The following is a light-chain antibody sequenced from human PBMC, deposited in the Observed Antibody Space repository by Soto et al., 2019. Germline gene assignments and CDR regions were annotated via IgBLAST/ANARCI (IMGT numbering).Light chain of an antibody. CDR1: QGISSA. J-gene: IGKJ2*01. CDR2: DAS. Sequence: AIQLTQSPSSLSASVGDRVTITCRASQGISSALAWYQQKPGKAPKLLIYDASSLERGVPSRFRGSGSGTDFTLTISSLQPEDFATYYCQQFNSYPPTFGQGTKLEIK. V-gene: IGKV1-13*02. CDR3: QQFNSYPPT.